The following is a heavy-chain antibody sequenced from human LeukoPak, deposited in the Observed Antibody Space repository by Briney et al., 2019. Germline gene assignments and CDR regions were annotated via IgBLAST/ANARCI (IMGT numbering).Heavy chain of an antibody. Sequence: GGSLRLSCAASGFSFSDYYMSWIRQAPGKGLEWVSDISGSSYFTNYADSVKGRFTISRDNAKNSLYFQMNSLRADDTAVYYCAREVYSCYDCWGQGTLVTVSS. CDR3: AREVYSCYDC. D-gene: IGHD4-11*01. CDR1: GFSFSDYY. V-gene: IGHV3-11*06. CDR2: ISGSSYFT. J-gene: IGHJ4*02.